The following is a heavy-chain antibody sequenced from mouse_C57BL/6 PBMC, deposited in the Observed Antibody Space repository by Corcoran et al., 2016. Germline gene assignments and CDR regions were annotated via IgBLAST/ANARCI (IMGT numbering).Heavy chain of an antibody. J-gene: IGHJ2*01. CDR3: AREDGTERRFDY. D-gene: IGHD4-1*01. Sequence: QVQLQPSGAELVKPGASVKISCKASGYAFSSYWMNWVKQRPGKGLEWIGQIYPGDGDTNYNGKFKGKAKLTADKSSSTAYMQLSSLSSEDSAVYFCAREDGTERRFDYWGQGTTLTVSS. CDR1: GYAFSSYW. V-gene: IGHV1-80*01. CDR2: IYPGDGDT.